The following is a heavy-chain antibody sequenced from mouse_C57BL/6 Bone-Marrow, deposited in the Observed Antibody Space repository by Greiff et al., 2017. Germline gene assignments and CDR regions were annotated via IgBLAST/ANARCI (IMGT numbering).Heavy chain of an antibody. J-gene: IGHJ4*01. CDR1: GYTFTSYW. CDR2: IAPSASYT. V-gene: IGHV1-69*01. D-gene: IGHD1-1*01. CDR3: ARGRYYYYGNAMDY. Sequence: QVQLQQPGAELVMPGASVKLSCKASGYTFTSYWMHWVKQRPGQGLEWIGEIAPSASYTIYNQKFKGQSPLTVDKSSSTAYMQLSSRTSEDYAVYYCARGRYYYYGNAMDYWGQGTSVTVSS.